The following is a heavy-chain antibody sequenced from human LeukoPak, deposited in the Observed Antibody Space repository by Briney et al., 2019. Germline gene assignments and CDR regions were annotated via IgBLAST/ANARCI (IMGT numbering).Heavy chain of an antibody. J-gene: IGHJ4*02. V-gene: IGHV3-7*01. Sequence: GGSLRLSCAASGFTFSSYGMHWVRQAPGKGLEWVANIKQDGSEKYYVDSVKGRFTISRDNAKNSLYLQMNSLRAEDTAVYYCARGRESIFGVVIFDYWGQGTLVTVSS. D-gene: IGHD3-3*01. CDR1: GFTFSSYG. CDR3: ARGRESIFGVVIFDY. CDR2: IKQDGSEK.